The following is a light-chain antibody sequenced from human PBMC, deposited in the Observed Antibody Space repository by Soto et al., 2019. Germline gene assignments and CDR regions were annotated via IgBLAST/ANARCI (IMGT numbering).Light chain of an antibody. J-gene: IGKJ2*01. CDR2: GAF. Sequence: ETVLTQSPATLSVSPGERATFSCKASQSVTTNLAWYQQKPGQVPRLLIYGAFTRATGIPARFSGSGSGTEFTLSISSLQSEDFAIYHSQQYHSWPHTFGQATKLQIK. V-gene: IGKV3-15*01. CDR3: QQYHSWPHT. CDR1: QSVTTN.